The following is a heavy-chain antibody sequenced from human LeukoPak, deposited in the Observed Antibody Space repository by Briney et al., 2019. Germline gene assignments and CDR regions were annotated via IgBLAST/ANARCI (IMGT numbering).Heavy chain of an antibody. CDR2: INHSGST. V-gene: IGHV4-34*01. CDR1: GGSFSGYY. D-gene: IGHD6-13*01. Sequence: SETLSLTCVVYGGSFSGYYWSWIRQPPGKGLEWIGEINHSGSTNYNPSLKSRVTISVDTSKNQFSLKLSSVTAADTAVYYCARGRPSYSSRRYNWFDPWGQGTLVTVSS. CDR3: ARGRPSYSSRRYNWFDP. J-gene: IGHJ5*02.